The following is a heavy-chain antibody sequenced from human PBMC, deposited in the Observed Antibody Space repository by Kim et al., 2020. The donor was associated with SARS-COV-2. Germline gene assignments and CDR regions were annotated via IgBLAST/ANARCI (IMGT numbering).Heavy chain of an antibody. Sequence: SETLSLTCTVSGGSISSYYWSWIRQPPGKGLEWIGYIYYSGSTNYNPSLKSRVTISVDTSKNQFSLKLSSVTAADTAVYYCARDRPGTIFGVEIYGMDV. CDR2: IYYSGST. J-gene: IGHJ6*01. CDR3: ARDRPGTIFGVEIYGMDV. V-gene: IGHV4-59*01. D-gene: IGHD3-3*01. CDR1: GGSISSYY.